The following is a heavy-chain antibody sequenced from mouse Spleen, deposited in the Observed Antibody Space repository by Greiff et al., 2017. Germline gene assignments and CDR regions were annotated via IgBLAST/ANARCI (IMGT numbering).Heavy chain of an antibody. V-gene: IGHV1-18*01. CDR1: GYTFTDYN. CDR3: ARSVNWSWFAY. Sequence: VQLQQSGPELVKPGASVKIPCKASGYTFTDYNMDWVKQSHGKSLEWIGDINPNNGGTIYNQKFKGKATLTVDKSSSTAYMQLSSLTSEDSAVYYCARSVNWSWFAYWGQGTLVTVSA. D-gene: IGHD4-1*01. CDR2: INPNNGGT. J-gene: IGHJ3*01.